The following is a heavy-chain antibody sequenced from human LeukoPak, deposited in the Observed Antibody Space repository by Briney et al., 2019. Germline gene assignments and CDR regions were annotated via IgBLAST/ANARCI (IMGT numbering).Heavy chain of an antibody. V-gene: IGHV3-23*01. J-gene: IGHJ4*02. CDR2: ISGSGGST. D-gene: IGHD3-22*01. CDR1: GFTFSSYS. Sequence: GGSLRLSCAASGFTFSSYSMSWVRQAPGKGLEWVSAISGSGGSTYYADSVKGRFTISRDNSKNTLYLQMNSLRAEDTAVYYCANSGDYRDFDYWGQGTLVTVSS. CDR3: ANSGDYRDFDY.